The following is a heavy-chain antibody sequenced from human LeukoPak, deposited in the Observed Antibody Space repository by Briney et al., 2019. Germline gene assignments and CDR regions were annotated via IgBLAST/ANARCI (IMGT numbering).Heavy chain of an antibody. CDR1: RFTFSSSW. D-gene: IGHD3-16*01. CDR2: IKEDGSQK. Sequence: GGSLRLSXAASRFTFSSSWMAWVRQAPGKGLEWVATIKEDGSQKYYVDFVKGRFTISRDNAKNSLFLQMNSLRVEDTAVYFCVRNLAYDSFDIWGQGTMVTVSS. CDR3: VRNLAYDSFDI. J-gene: IGHJ3*02. V-gene: IGHV3-7*01.